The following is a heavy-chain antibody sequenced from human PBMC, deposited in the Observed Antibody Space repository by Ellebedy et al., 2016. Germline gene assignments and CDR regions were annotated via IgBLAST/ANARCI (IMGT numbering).Heavy chain of an antibody. D-gene: IGHD3-10*01. Sequence: ASVKVSCKASGYTFTSYGISWVRQAPGQGLEWMGWISAYNGNTNYAQKLQGRVTMTTDTSTSTAYMELRSLRSDDTAVYYCARAFRLRGHYGMDVWGQGTTVTVSS. CDR3: ARAFRLRGHYGMDV. J-gene: IGHJ6*02. CDR2: ISAYNGNT. V-gene: IGHV1-18*01. CDR1: GYTFTSYG.